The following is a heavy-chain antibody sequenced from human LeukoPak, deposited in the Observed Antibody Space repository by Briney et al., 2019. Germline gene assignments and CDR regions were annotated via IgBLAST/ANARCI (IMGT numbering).Heavy chain of an antibody. CDR2: IYYSGST. CDR3: ARGVFCSSTSCYIFDY. J-gene: IGHJ4*02. D-gene: IGHD2-2*02. CDR1: GGSISSGDYY. V-gene: IGHV4-30-4*01. Sequence: SQTLSLTCTVSGGSISSGDYYWSWIRQPPGKGLEWIGYIYYSGSTYYNPSLKSRVTISVDTSKNQFSLKLSSVTAADTAVYYCARGVFCSSTSCYIFDYWGQGTLVTVSS.